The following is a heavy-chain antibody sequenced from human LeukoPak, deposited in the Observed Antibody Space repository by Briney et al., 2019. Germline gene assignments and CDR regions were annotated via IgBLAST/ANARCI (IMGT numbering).Heavy chain of an antibody. Sequence: SETLSLTCTVSGGSVSSGSYYWSWIRQPPGKGLEWIGYIYYSGSTNYNPSLKSRVPISVDKSKNQFSLKLSSVTAADTAVYYCAGATPFKIDYWGQGTLVTVSS. CDR3: AGATPFKIDY. CDR1: GGSVSSGSYY. J-gene: IGHJ4*02. CDR2: IYYSGST. V-gene: IGHV4-61*01.